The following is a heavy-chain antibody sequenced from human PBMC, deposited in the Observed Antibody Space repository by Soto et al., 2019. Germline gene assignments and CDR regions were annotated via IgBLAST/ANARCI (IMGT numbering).Heavy chain of an antibody. CDR3: AKWGYPAMQAFDI. V-gene: IGHV4-59*02. D-gene: IGHD3-16*02. Sequence: SETLSLTCTVSGASVRDYNWNWIRQPPGRGLEWIGFIHHTGSNTYSPSLRSRVTMSVDTSRSQFSLMMTSVTAADTAVYYCAKWGYPAMQAFDIWGQGTMVTV. CDR2: IHHTGSN. CDR1: GASVRDYN. J-gene: IGHJ3*02.